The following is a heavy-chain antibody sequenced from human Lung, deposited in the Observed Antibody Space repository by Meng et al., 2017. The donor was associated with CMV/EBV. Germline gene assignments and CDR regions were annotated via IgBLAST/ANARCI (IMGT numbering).Heavy chain of an antibody. CDR1: GYTFTGYY. CDR3: ARVDCSSTSCYLLDGWFDP. V-gene: IGHV1-2*02. Sequence: ASXXVSCKASGYTFTGYYMHWVRQAPGQGLEWMGWINPNSGGTNYAQKFQGRVTMTRDTSISTAYMELSRLRSDDTAVYYCARVDCSSTSCYLLDGWFDPWGQGTXVNGSS. CDR2: INPNSGGT. D-gene: IGHD2-2*01. J-gene: IGHJ5*02.